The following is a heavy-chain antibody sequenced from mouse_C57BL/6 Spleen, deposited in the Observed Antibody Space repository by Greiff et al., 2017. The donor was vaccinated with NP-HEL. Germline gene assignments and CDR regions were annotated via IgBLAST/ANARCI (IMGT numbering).Heavy chain of an antibody. CDR1: GYTFTSYW. V-gene: IGHV1-55*01. CDR2: IYPGSGST. CDR3: ARRGYDGYYGGDLDV. J-gene: IGHJ1*03. D-gene: IGHD2-3*01. Sequence: QVQLQQPGAELVKPGASVKMSCKASGYTFTSYWITWVKQRPGQGLEWIGDIYPGSGSTNYNEKFKSKATLTVDTSSSTAYMQLSSLTSEDSAVYYGARRGYDGYYGGDLDVWGTGTTVTVSS.